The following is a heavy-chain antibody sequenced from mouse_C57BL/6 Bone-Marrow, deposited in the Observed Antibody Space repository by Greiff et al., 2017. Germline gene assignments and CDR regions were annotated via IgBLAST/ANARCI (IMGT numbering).Heavy chain of an antibody. CDR1: GYTFTSYW. J-gene: IGHJ3*01. Sequence: QVQLKQPGAELVKPGASVKLSCKASGYTFTSYWMHWVKQRPGQGLEWIGMIHPNSGSTNYNEKFKSKATMTVDKSSSTAYVQLSSLTSEDSAVYYCSRGRFGNSFAYWGQGTLVTVSA. CDR2: IHPNSGST. CDR3: SRGRFGNSFAY. V-gene: IGHV1-64*01. D-gene: IGHD2-1*01.